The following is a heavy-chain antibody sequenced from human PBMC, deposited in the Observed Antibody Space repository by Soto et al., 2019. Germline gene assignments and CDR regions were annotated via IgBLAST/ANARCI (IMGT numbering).Heavy chain of an antibody. CDR2: IYYSGST. D-gene: IGHD3-10*01. Sequence: QLQLQESGPGLVKPSQTLSLTCTASGASITDSTYYWGWIRQSPGKGLEWIGSIYYSGSTYYNPSLEGRATISVDTSKNQFSLRLTSVTAADTALYFCARHRSNYGSEWFDSWGQGTLVTVSS. CDR3: ARHRSNYGSEWFDS. CDR1: GASITDSTYY. V-gene: IGHV4-39*01. J-gene: IGHJ5*01.